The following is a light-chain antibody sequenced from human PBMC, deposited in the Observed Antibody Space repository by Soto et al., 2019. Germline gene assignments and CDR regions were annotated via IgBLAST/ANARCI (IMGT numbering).Light chain of an antibody. Sequence: EIVLTQSPGTLSLSPGERATLSCRASQSVSGTSLAWYQQKPGQAPRLLIFGVSSRATGTPDRFSGSGSGTDFTLTINRLEPEDFAVYFCQQYGNSLWTFGLGTKVDIK. CDR3: QQYGNSLWT. CDR1: QSVSGTS. J-gene: IGKJ1*01. V-gene: IGKV3-20*01. CDR2: GVS.